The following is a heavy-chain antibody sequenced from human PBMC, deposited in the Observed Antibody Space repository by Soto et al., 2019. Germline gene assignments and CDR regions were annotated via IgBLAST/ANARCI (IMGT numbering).Heavy chain of an antibody. CDR2: INSDGKIT. CDR1: GFTLSSYW. V-gene: IGHV3-74*01. Sequence: PGGSLRLSCAASGFTLSSYWMHWVRQAPGKELVWVSRINSDGKITSYADSVKGRFTISTDNAKDTLYLQMNSLRAEDMAVYYCARSGYGGVAFDIWGQGTMVTVSS. J-gene: IGHJ3*02. CDR3: ARSGYGGVAFDI. D-gene: IGHD4-17*01.